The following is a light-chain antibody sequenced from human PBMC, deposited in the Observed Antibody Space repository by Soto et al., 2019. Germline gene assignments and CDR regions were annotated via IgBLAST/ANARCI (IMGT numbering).Light chain of an antibody. J-gene: IGKJ1*01. Sequence: EIVLTQSPDTLSLSPGEGASLSCRASQSVHTFLAWYQQKPGQAPRLLIYGASTRATGVPARFSGSGSGTDFTLTISSLEPEDFAVYYCQQRSNWSWTFGQGTTGDIK. CDR3: QQRSNWSWT. V-gene: IGKV3-11*01. CDR1: QSVHTF. CDR2: GAS.